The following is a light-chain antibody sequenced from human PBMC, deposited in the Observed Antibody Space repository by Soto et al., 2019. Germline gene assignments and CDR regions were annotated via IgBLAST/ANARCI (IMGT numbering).Light chain of an antibody. J-gene: IGKJ5*01. CDR1: QSVSSSY. V-gene: IGKV3D-20*02. CDR3: QQRSNWPLT. Sequence: EIVLTQSPGTRSLSPGERATLSCRASQSVSSSYLAWYQQKPGQAPRLLIYDASSRATGIPDRFSGSGSGTDFTLTISSLEPEDFAVYYCQQRSNWPLTFGQGTRLEIK. CDR2: DAS.